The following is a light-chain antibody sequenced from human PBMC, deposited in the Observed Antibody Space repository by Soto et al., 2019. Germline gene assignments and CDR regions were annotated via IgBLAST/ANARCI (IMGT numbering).Light chain of an antibody. V-gene: IGLV2-14*01. CDR3: NSYTSSSPLV. Sequence: QSALTQPASVSGSPGQSITISCTGTSSDVGGYNYVSWYQQHPGKAPKLMIYEVSNRPSGVSNRFSGSKSGNTASLTISGLQAEDEADYYCNSYTSSSPLVFGGGTKLTVL. CDR2: EVS. J-gene: IGLJ3*02. CDR1: SSDVGGYNY.